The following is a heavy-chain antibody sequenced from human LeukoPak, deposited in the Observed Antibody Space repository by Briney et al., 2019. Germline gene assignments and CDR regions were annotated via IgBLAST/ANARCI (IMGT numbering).Heavy chain of an antibody. CDR2: INHSGST. D-gene: IGHD2-15*01. CDR3: GCFDAFDI. V-gene: IGHV4-34*01. CDR1: GGSFRGYY. Sequence: PSETLSLTCAVYGGSFRGYYWSWIRQPPGKGLEWIGEINHSGSTNYNPSLKIRVTISVDTSKNQFSLKLSSVTGADTAVYDCGCFDAFDIWGQGTMVTVSS. J-gene: IGHJ3*02.